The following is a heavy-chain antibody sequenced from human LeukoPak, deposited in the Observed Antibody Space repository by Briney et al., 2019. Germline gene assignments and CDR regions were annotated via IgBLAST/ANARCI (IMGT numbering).Heavy chain of an antibody. Sequence: KSGGSLRLSCAASGFTFSSYSMNWVRQAPGKGLEWVSSISSSSSYIYYADSVKGRFTISRDNAKNSLYLQMNSLRAEDTAVYYCARDQGYSYGYGFAYWGQGTLVTVSS. CDR1: GFTFSSYS. J-gene: IGHJ4*02. D-gene: IGHD5-18*01. V-gene: IGHV3-21*01. CDR3: ARDQGYSYGYGFAY. CDR2: ISSSSSYI.